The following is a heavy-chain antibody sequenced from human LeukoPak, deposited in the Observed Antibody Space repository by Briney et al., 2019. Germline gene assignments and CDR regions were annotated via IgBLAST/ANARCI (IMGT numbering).Heavy chain of an antibody. V-gene: IGHV1-46*01. D-gene: IGHD1-26*01. CDR1: GYTFIDYY. CDR3: ARDNSVGDNTWWFDP. Sequence: GASVNVSFKSSGYTFIDYYRHWLRQAPGQGLGWMGLINPTGGSTGYAQKFQGRVTMTRDMSTSTDYMELSSLRSEDTAIYYCARDNSVGDNTWWFDPWGQGTLVTVSS. CDR2: INPTGGST. J-gene: IGHJ5*02.